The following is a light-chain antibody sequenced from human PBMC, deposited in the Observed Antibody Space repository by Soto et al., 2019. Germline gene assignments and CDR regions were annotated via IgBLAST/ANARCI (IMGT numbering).Light chain of an antibody. J-gene: IGKJ4*01. CDR1: QNVYNN. Sequence: EIAMTQSPATLSVSPGEGATLSCKASQNVYNNLAWYQQRPGQPPRLLIYDASTRATGISARFSGSGYGTEFTLTISSLQSEDFAVYFCQQCRNWPLTFGGGTNVDIK. V-gene: IGKV3-15*01. CDR3: QQCRNWPLT. CDR2: DAS.